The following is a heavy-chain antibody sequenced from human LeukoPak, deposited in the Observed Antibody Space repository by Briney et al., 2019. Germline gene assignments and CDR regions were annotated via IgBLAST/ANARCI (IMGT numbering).Heavy chain of an antibody. CDR2: ITGSGIST. Sequence: GGSLRLSCAASGFTFSSYAMSWVRQAPGKGLEWVSAITGSGISTYYADSVKGRFTISRDNSKNTLYLQMNSLRAEDTAVYYCAKDGSSSGYPYYMDVWGKGTTVTVSS. CDR3: AKDGSSSGYPYYMDV. J-gene: IGHJ6*03. D-gene: IGHD5-12*01. V-gene: IGHV3-23*01. CDR1: GFTFSSYA.